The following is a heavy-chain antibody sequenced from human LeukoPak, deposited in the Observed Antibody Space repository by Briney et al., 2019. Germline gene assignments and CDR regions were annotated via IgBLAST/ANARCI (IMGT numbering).Heavy chain of an antibody. J-gene: IGHJ4*02. D-gene: IGHD6-6*01. CDR1: GFTFRISW. V-gene: IGHV3-7*02. CDR3: ARGGRPDY. CDR2: IKEDGSEK. Sequence: GGSLRLSCAGSGFTFRISWMSWVRQAPGRGLEWVANIKEDGSEKNYVDSVKGRFTISRDNDKNLMYLQMNSLRAEDTAVYYCARGGRPDYWGQGILVTVSS.